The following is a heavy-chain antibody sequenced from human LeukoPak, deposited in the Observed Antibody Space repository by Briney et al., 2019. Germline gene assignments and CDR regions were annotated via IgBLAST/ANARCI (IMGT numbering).Heavy chain of an antibody. CDR2: IYHSGST. J-gene: IGHJ4*02. CDR1: GYSISSGYY. D-gene: IGHD2-2*01. V-gene: IGHV4-38-2*02. CDR3: AKPYCSSTSCDFFDY. Sequence: PSETLSLTCTVSGYSISSGYYWGWIRQPPGKGLEWIGSIYHSGSTYYNPSLKSRVTISVDTSKNQFSLKLSSVTAADTAVYYCAKPYCSSTSCDFFDYWGQGTLVTVSS.